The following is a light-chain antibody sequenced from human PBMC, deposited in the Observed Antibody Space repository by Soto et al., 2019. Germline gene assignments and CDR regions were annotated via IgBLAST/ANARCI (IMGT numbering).Light chain of an antibody. V-gene: IGKV1-39*01. J-gene: IGKJ1*01. CDR1: QDIGAY. Sequence: DIQMTQSPSSLSASIGDRVTISCRASQDIGAYVNWYQHKQGKAPRVLMYAASNLKSGVPPRFSGSGVGRDFTLTISDLQPEDFATYYCQHSYSTLTFGQGTKVERK. CDR3: QHSYSTLT. CDR2: AAS.